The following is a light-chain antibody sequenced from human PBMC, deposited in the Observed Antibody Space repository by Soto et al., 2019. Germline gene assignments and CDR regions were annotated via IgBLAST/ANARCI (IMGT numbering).Light chain of an antibody. CDR1: QSVSSY. V-gene: IGKV3-11*01. Sequence: EIVLTPSPGTLSLSPVERATLSCRASQSVSSYLAWYQQKPGQAPRLLIYDASNRATGIPARFSGSGSGTDFTLTIASLEPEDFAVYYCQHRSNSWTFGQGTKVDIK. CDR2: DAS. CDR3: QHRSNSWT. J-gene: IGKJ1*01.